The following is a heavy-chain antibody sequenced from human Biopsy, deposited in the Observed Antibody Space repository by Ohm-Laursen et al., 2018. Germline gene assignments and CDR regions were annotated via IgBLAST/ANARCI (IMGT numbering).Heavy chain of an antibody. J-gene: IGHJ4*02. Sequence: GTLSLTCTVSGGSLTGHYWSWIRQPPGTGLEWIGHISYTGYTSYNASLKSRVTISVDTSRNHFSLRLSSLTAADTAVYYCARGSNDFGGLYFPRWGQGTLLTVSS. CDR2: ISYTGYT. CDR3: ARGSNDFGGLYFPR. V-gene: IGHV4-59*11. CDR1: GGSLTGHY. D-gene: IGHD4-23*01.